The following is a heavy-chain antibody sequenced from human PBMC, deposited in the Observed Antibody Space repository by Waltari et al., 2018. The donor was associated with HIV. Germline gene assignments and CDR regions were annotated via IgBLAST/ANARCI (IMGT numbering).Heavy chain of an antibody. J-gene: IGHJ5*02. D-gene: IGHD3-10*01. CDR2: INQSGRS. CDR1: GGSLTDFY. V-gene: IGHV4-34*01. CDR3: ARESRRRIRQGGINWFDP. Sequence: QVQLQQWGAGQLKASETLSLTCAVYGGSLTDFYWTWIRHCPGRGLEWMAGINQSGRSAFHPSLKSRVTIAIDPAKKQFSLTLKSVTAADTGVYYCARESRRRIRQGGINWFDPWGQGTPVNVLS.